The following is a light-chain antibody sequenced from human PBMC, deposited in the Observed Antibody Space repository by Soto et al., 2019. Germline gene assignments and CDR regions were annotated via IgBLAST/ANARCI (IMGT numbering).Light chain of an antibody. CDR3: NSYTNSRAVV. V-gene: IGLV2-14*01. J-gene: IGLJ2*01. Sequence: QSVLTQPASVAGSPGQSITISCAGTRDDIGAYDYVSWYQQHPGNAPKLLVYEVTNRPSGVSDRFSGSKSGNTASLTISGLQAEDEADYYCNSYTNSRAVVFGGGTQVTVL. CDR1: RDDIGAYDY. CDR2: EVT.